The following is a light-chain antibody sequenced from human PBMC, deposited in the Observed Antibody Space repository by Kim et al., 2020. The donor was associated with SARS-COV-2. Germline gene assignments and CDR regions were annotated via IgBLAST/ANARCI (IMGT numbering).Light chain of an antibody. J-gene: IGLJ2*01. V-gene: IGLV2-14*03. CDR3: SSYTSSSTLDVV. CDR2: DVS. Sequence: SITISCTGTSSDVGGYNYVSWYQQHPGKAPKLMIYDVSSRPSGVSNRFSGSKSGNTASLTISGLQAEDEADYYCSSYTSSSTLDVVFGGGTQLTVL. CDR1: SSDVGGYNY.